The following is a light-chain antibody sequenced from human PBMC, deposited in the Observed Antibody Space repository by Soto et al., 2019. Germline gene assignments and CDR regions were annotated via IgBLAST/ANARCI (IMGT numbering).Light chain of an antibody. J-gene: IGKJ1*01. CDR2: WAS. CDR3: QQYYSTPPT. CDR1: QSVLYSSNNENY. Sequence: DIVMTQSPESLAVSLGEXATINCKSSQSVLYSSNNENYLAWFQHKPGQPPKLLIYWASTRESGVPDRFSGSGSGTDFTLTISSLQAEDVAVYYCQQYYSTPPTFGQGTKVDIK. V-gene: IGKV4-1*01.